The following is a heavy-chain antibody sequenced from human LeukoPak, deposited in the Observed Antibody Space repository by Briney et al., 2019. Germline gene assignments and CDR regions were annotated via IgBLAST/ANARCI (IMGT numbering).Heavy chain of an antibody. V-gene: IGHV1-18*01. CDR1: GYTCTSYG. J-gene: IGHJ6*02. D-gene: IGHD3-3*01. Sequence: GASVKVSCKASGYTCTSYGISWVRQAPGQGLEWMGWISAYNGNTNYAQKLQGRVTMTTGTSTSTAYMELRSLRSDDTAVYYCAREGNYDFWSGSYYYGMDVWGQGTTVTVSS. CDR3: AREGNYDFWSGSYYYGMDV. CDR2: ISAYNGNT.